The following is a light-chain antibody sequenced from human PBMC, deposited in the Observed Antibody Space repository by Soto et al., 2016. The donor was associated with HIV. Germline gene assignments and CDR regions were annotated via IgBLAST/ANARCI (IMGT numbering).Light chain of an antibody. V-gene: IGLV3-21*03. CDR3: QVWDTSSDHLWV. J-gene: IGLJ3*02. CDR2: DDS. CDR1: NIGSKS. Sequence: SYVLTQPPSVSVAPGKTAMITCGGNNIGSKSVHWYQQKPGQAPVLVVYDDSDRPSGIPERFSGSNSGNTATLTISRVEAGDEADYYCQVWDTSSDHLWVFGGGTKLTVL.